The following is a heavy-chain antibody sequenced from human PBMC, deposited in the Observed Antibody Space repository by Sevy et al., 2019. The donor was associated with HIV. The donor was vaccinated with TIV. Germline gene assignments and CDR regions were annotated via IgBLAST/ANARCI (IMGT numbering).Heavy chain of an antibody. V-gene: IGHV4-39*01. CDR1: GGSISSSSYY. CDR2: IYYSGST. CDR3: ARSIAAAGTDYGMDV. J-gene: IGHJ6*02. D-gene: IGHD6-13*01. Sequence: PSETLSLTCTVSGGSISSSSYYWGWIRQPPGKGLEWIGSIYYSGSTYYNPSLKSRVTISVDTSKNQFSLKLSSVTAADTAVYYCARSIAAAGTDYGMDVWGQGTTVTVSS.